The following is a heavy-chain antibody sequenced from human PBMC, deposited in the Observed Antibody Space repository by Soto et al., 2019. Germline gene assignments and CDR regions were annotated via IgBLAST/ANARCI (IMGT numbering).Heavy chain of an antibody. J-gene: IGHJ5*02. V-gene: IGHV4-30-2*05. CDR3: ARAGVATIYSGNNWFDP. CDR1: GGSISSGGYS. D-gene: IGHD5-12*01. CDR2: IYHSGST. Sequence: PSETLSLTCAVSGGSISSGGYSWSWIRQPPGKGLEWIGYIYHSGSTYYNPSLKSRVTISVDTSKNQFSLNLSSVTAADTAMYYCARAGVATIYSGNNWFDPWGQGTLVTVSS.